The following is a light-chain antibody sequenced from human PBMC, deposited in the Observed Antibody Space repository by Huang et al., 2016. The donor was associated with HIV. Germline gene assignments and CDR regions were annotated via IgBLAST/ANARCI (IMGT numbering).Light chain of an antibody. Sequence: EIVLTQSPGTLSLSPGERATLSCRASQSVKRNYLAWYQKKPGQAPRLLIYGASRRATGIPDRFSGRGSETDFTLTIGSLEPEDFAVYYCHQYGGSPGTFGQGTKVEIK. V-gene: IGKV3-20*01. J-gene: IGKJ2*01. CDR2: GAS. CDR3: HQYGGSPGT. CDR1: QSVKRNY.